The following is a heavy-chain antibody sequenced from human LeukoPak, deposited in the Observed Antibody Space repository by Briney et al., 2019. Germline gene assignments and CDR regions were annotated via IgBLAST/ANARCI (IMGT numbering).Heavy chain of an antibody. CDR3: AKVRLELYDY. Sequence: GGSLRLSCAASGFTFSSYGMHWVRQAPGKGLEWVAFIRYDGSNKYYADSGKGRFTISRDNSKNTLYLQMNSLRAEDTAVYYCAKVRLELYDYWGQGTLVTVSS. V-gene: IGHV3-30*02. J-gene: IGHJ4*02. CDR1: GFTFSSYG. CDR2: IRYDGSNK. D-gene: IGHD1-7*01.